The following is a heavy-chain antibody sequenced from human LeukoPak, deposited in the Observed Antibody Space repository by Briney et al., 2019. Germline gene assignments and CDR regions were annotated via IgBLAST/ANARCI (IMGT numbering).Heavy chain of an antibody. V-gene: IGHV3-48*01. Sequence: GGSLRLSCAASGFTFSSYGMHWVRQAPGKGLEWVSYISSSSSTIYYADSVKGRFTISRDNAKNSLYLQMNSLRAEDTAVYYCATLPVVPAARSLYYYYYYMDVWGKGTTVTVSS. J-gene: IGHJ6*03. CDR1: GFTFSSYG. D-gene: IGHD2-2*01. CDR3: ATLPVVPAARSLYYYYYYMDV. CDR2: ISSSSSTI.